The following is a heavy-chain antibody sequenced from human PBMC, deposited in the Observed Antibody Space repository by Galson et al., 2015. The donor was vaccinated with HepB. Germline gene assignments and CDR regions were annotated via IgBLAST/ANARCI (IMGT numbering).Heavy chain of an antibody. Sequence: SLRLSCAASGFTFNSYAMHWVRQAPGKGLEYVSAISSNGGLTYYADSVKGRFTISRDNSKNTLYLQMSSLRPEDTAVYYCVKSLYDILAGYRPTPPFDYWGQGTLVTVSS. CDR2: ISSNGGLT. D-gene: IGHD3-9*01. J-gene: IGHJ4*02. CDR3: VKSLYDILAGYRPTPPFDY. V-gene: IGHV3-64D*06. CDR1: GFTFNSYA.